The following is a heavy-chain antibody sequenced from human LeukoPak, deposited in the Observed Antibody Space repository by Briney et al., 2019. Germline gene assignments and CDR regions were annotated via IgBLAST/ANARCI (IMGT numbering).Heavy chain of an antibody. D-gene: IGHD3-16*01. CDR1: GFTFSSSA. CDR3: SKDCLGACWYFDL. CDR2: ISGSVGST. Sequence: PGGSLSLSCAASGFTFSSSAMSWARLAPGTGLGLASAISGSVGSTYYADSVKGRFTISRDNSKNTLYLQMNSLRAEDTAVYYCSKDCLGACWYFDLWGRGTLVTVSS. J-gene: IGHJ2*01. V-gene: IGHV3-23*01.